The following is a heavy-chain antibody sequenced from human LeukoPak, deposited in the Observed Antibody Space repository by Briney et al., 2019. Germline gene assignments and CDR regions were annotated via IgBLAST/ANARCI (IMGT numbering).Heavy chain of an antibody. V-gene: IGHV3-21*01. Sequence: PGGSLRLSCAASGFTFSSYSMNWVRQAPGKGLEWVSSISSSSSYIYYADSVKGRFTISRDNAKNSLYPQMNSLRAEDTAVYYCARDLDDFWSGYFNLEDYWGQGTLVTVSS. J-gene: IGHJ4*02. D-gene: IGHD3-3*01. CDR3: ARDLDDFWSGYFNLEDY. CDR1: GFTFSSYS. CDR2: ISSSSSYI.